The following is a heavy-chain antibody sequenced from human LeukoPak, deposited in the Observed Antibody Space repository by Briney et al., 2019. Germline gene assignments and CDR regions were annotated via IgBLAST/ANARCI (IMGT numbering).Heavy chain of an antibody. CDR2: IYYSGST. V-gene: IGHV4-59*01. CDR1: GGTITSYY. J-gene: IGHJ4*02. D-gene: IGHD3-3*01. Sequence: SSETLSLTCTVSGGTITSYYRSWIRQPPGKGLEWIGYIYYSGSTNYNPSLKSRVTISVETSKNQFSLKLSSVTAADTAVYYCARGYYDFWSGYYSGMGWDHWGQGTLVTVSS. CDR3: ARGYYDFWSGYYSGMGWDH.